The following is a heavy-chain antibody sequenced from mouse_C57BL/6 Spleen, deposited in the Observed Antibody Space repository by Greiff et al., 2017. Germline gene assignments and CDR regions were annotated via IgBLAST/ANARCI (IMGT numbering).Heavy chain of an antibody. V-gene: IGHV1-43*01. J-gene: IGHJ4*01. CDR2: INPSTGGT. CDR3: ASLYDGYYYAMDY. CDR1: GYSFTGYY. Sequence: VQLQQSGPELVKPGASVKISCKASGYSFTGYYMHWVKQSSEKSLEWIGEINPSTGGTSYNQKFKGKATLTVDKSSSTAYMQLNSLTSEDSAVYYCASLYDGYYYAMDYWGQGTSVTVSS. D-gene: IGHD2-3*01.